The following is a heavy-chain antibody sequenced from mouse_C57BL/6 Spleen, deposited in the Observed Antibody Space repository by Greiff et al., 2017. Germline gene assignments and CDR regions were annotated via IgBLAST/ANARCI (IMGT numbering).Heavy chain of an antibody. J-gene: IGHJ1*03. CDR1: GYTFTSYW. CDR2: INPSSGYT. V-gene: IGHV1-7*01. Sequence: LQQSGASVKLSCKASGYTFTSYWMHWVKQRPGQGLEWIGYINPSSGYTKYNQKFKDKATLTADKSSSTAYMQLSSLTYEDSAVYYCARGTELQRYFDVWGTGTTVTVSS. D-gene: IGHD3-3*01. CDR3: ARGTELQRYFDV.